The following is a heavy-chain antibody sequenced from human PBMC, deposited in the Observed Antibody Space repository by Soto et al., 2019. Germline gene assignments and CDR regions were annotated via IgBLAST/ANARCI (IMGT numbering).Heavy chain of an antibody. CDR2: MNEDGSER. D-gene: IGHD4-4*01. Sequence: GGSLRLSCAVSGFSFSSSWMTWIRQAPGKGLERVAIMNEDGSERYYVDSVKGRFTISRDNAKNALFLQMNSLRVEDTAVYFCARDRAYSRFDYWGQGSLVTVSS. J-gene: IGHJ4*02. V-gene: IGHV3-7*03. CDR1: GFSFSSSW. CDR3: ARDRAYSRFDY.